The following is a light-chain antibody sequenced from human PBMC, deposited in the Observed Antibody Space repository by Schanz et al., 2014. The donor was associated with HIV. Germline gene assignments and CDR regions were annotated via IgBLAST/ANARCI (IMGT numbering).Light chain of an antibody. CDR2: EVS. V-gene: IGLV2-8*01. CDR3: SSYTSSNTDV. CDR1: SSDVGGYNY. J-gene: IGLJ1*01. Sequence: QSALTQPPSASGSPGQSVTISCTGTSSDVGGYNYVSWYQQHPGKAPKLMIYEVSERPSGVPDRFSGSKSGNTASLTISGLQADDEADYYCSSYTSSNTDVFGTGTKLTVL.